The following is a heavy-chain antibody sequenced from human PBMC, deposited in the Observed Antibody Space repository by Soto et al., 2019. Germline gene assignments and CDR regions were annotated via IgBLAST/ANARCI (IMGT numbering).Heavy chain of an antibody. J-gene: IGHJ6*02. Sequence: GASVKVSCKASGYTFTGYYMHWVRQAPGQGLEWMGWINPNSGGTNYAQKFQGWVTMTRDTSISTAYMELSSLRSEDTAVYYCARVNSNYDLPYYGMDVWGQGTTVTVSS. D-gene: IGHD4-4*01. CDR1: GYTFTGYY. CDR2: INPNSGGT. V-gene: IGHV1-2*04. CDR3: ARVNSNYDLPYYGMDV.